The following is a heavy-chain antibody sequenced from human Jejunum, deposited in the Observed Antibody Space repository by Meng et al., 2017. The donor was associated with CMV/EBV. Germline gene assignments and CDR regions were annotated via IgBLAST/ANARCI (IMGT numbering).Heavy chain of an antibody. V-gene: IGHV3-30*02. Sequence: GFTFSSYDMHWVRQAPGKGLEWLTSIRFDGNNKYYADSVKGRFAISRDNFKKTVYLHMNSLRPEDTAVYYCAKISDCDNDNHALDFWGQGTMVTVSS. CDR3: AKISDCDNDNHALDF. J-gene: IGHJ3*01. CDR2: IRFDGNNK. CDR1: GFTFSSYD. D-gene: IGHD1-1*01.